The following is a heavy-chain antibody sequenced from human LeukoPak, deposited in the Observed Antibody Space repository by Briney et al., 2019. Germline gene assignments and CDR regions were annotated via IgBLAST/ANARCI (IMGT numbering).Heavy chain of an antibody. J-gene: IGHJ4*02. D-gene: IGHD5-18*01. Sequence: GESLKISCKGSGYSFQYYWIGWVRQMPGKGLEWMGIIYPGDSDTRNSPSFQGQVTISADKSISTAYLQWSSLKASDTAIHYCARHVGDTAMVSFIDYWGQGTLVTVSS. CDR1: GYSFQYYW. V-gene: IGHV5-51*01. CDR3: ARHVGDTAMVSFIDY. CDR2: IYPGDSDT.